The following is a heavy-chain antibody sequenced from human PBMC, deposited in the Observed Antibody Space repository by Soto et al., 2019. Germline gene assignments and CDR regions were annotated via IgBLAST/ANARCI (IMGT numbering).Heavy chain of an antibody. CDR2: ISYYGST. D-gene: IGHD6-13*01. CDR3: ATEGGISSSWYLGYFDY. J-gene: IGHJ4*02. V-gene: IGHV4-31*03. CDR1: GDSLNSDDYY. Sequence: SETLSLTCTVSGDSLNSDDYYWTWIRQLPGKGLEWIGSISYYGSTYYNPSLMSRLTISVDTSNSQFSLKLTSVTAADTAVYYCATEGGISSSWYLGYFDYWGRGTLVTVSS.